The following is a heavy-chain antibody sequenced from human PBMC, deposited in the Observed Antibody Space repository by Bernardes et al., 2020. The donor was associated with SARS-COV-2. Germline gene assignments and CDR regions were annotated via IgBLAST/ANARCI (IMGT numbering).Heavy chain of an antibody. J-gene: IGHJ6*02. V-gene: IGHV3-53*01. CDR1: GFTVSSNY. D-gene: IGHD3-10*01. CDR2: IYSGGST. Sequence: GGSLRLSCAASGFTVSSNYMSWVRQAPGKGLEWVSVIYSGGSTYYADSVKGRFTISRDNSKNTLYLQMNSLRAEDTAVYCCAREMILWFGEFQSDYYYGMDVWGQGTTVTVSS. CDR3: AREMILWFGEFQSDYYYGMDV.